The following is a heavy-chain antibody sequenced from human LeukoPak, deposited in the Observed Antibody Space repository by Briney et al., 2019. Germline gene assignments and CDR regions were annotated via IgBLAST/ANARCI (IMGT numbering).Heavy chain of an antibody. CDR3: ARAPLSDPDLYPKGIAAPPINYYYTDV. J-gene: IGHJ6*03. CDR2: ISYGGSNK. V-gene: IGHV3-30-3*01. D-gene: IGHD6-13*01. Sequence: GGSLRLSCAASGFTFSSYAMHWVRQAPGKGLEWVAVISYGGSNKYYADSVKGRFTISRDNSKNTLYLQMNSLRAEDTAVYYCARAPLSDPDLYPKGIAAPPINYYYTDVWGKGTTVTVSS. CDR1: GFTFSSYA.